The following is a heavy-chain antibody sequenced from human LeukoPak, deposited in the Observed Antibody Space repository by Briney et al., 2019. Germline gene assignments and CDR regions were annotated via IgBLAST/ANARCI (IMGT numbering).Heavy chain of an antibody. V-gene: IGHV4-39*01. CDR3: ARQGNMLWGFGVEPVDY. CDR1: GGSISSSSYY. Sequence: SETLSLTCTVTGGSISSSSYYWGWIRQPPGKGLEWIGSVNYSGSTYYNPSLKSRLSISVDTSKNQFSLKLSSVTAADTAVYYCARQGNMLWGFGVEPVDYWGQGILVTVSS. D-gene: IGHD3-10*01. CDR2: VNYSGST. J-gene: IGHJ4*02.